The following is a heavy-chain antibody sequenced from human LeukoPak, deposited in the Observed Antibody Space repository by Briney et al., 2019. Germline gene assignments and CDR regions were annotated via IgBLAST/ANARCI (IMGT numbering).Heavy chain of an antibody. CDR3: ARDLGPHSSSPNSGAFDI. V-gene: IGHV3-48*03. CDR1: GFTFSSYN. CDR2: ITSSATT. Sequence: AGGSLRLSCAASGFTFSSYNMNWVRQAPGKGLEWVSYITSSATTYYADSVKGRFTISRDNAKTSLYLQMNSLRAEDTAVYYCARDLGPHSSSPNSGAFDIWGQGTMVTVSS. D-gene: IGHD6-6*01. J-gene: IGHJ3*02.